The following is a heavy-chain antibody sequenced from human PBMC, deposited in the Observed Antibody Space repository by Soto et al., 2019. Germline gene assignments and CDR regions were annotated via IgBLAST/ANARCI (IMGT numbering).Heavy chain of an antibody. Sequence: GGSLRLSCSASGFTFSSYAMGWVRQAPGKGLEWVSAISGSDDSTDYADSVKGRFTISRDYSKSTLYLQMSSLGAEDTDVYYCAKAGAGAGTYDAFDIWGQGTMVTVSS. J-gene: IGHJ3*02. V-gene: IGHV3-23*01. CDR1: GFTFSSYA. CDR2: ISGSDDST. CDR3: AKAGAGAGTYDAFDI. D-gene: IGHD6-19*01.